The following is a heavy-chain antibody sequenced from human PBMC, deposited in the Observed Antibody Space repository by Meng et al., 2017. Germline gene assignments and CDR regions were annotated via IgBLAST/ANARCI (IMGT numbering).Heavy chain of an antibody. CDR3: ARERLDYYDSSGYYLGGFDY. J-gene: IGHJ4*02. CDR2: IIPIFGTA. D-gene: IGHD3-22*01. Sequence: QVGLVRSGAEVKKPGSSVKGSCKASGGTFSSYAISWVRQAPGQGLEWMGGIIPIFGTANYAQKFQGRVTITADESTSTAYMELSSLRSEDTAVYYCARERLDYYDSSGYYLGGFDYWGQGTLVTVSS. CDR1: GGTFSSYA. V-gene: IGHV1-69*01.